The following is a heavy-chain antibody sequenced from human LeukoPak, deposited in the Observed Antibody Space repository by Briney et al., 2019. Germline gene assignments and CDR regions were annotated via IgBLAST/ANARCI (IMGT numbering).Heavy chain of an antibody. V-gene: IGHV3-74*01. CDR3: ARGEYNWNDLHL. CDR2: INHDGTSA. J-gene: IGHJ5*02. CDR1: GFTFTTFW. Sequence: GGSLRLSCATSGFTFTTFWMHWVRQAPGKGLVWVSRINHDGTSANYADSVKGRFTISRDNSKNTLYLQMNSLRAEDTAVYYCARGEYNWNDLHLWGQGTLVTVSS. D-gene: IGHD1-20*01.